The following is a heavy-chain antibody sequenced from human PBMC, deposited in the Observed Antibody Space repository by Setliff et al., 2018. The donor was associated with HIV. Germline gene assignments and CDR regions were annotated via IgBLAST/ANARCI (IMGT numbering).Heavy chain of an antibody. Sequence: HPGGSLRRSCAPSGFTFSTYALPWVRQAPGMGLEWVAMIWADELTIFYADSVKGRFTISRDNDKNSVHLQMTSLRAEDTAVYYCASSGSGSYINWFGPWGQGTLVTVSS. CDR3: ASSGSGSYINWFGP. CDR1: GFTFSTYA. CDR2: IWADELTI. J-gene: IGHJ5*02. V-gene: IGHV3-33*01. D-gene: IGHD3-10*01.